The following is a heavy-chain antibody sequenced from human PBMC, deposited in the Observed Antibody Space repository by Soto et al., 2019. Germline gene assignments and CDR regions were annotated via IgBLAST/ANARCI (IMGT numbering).Heavy chain of an antibody. Sequence: ASVKVSCKASGFTFTSSAVQWVRQARGQRLEWIGWIVVGSGNTNYAQKFQERVTITRDMSTSTAYMELSSLRSEDTAVYYCARVGYRGRGYYYYYGMDVWGQGTTVTVSS. V-gene: IGHV1-58*01. J-gene: IGHJ6*02. CDR3: ARVGYRGRGYYYYYGMDV. CDR2: IVVGSGNT. D-gene: IGHD3-10*01. CDR1: GFTFTSSA.